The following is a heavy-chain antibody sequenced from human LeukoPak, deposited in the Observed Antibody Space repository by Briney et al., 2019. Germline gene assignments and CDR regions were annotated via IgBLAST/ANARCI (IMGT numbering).Heavy chain of an antibody. D-gene: IGHD6-13*01. J-gene: IGHJ5*02. CDR3: AKDRAAPATPYNWFDP. V-gene: IGHV3-23*01. CDR2: ISGSGGST. CDR1: GFTFNNYA. Sequence: GGSLRLSCAASGFTFNNYAMSWVRQAQAKGLEWVSTISGSGGSTYYADSVKGRFTISRDNSRTTLYLQMNSLRAEDTAVYYCAKDRAAPATPYNWFDPWGQGALVTVSS.